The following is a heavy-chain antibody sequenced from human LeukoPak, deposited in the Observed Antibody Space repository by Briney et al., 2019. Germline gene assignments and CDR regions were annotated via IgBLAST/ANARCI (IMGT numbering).Heavy chain of an antibody. V-gene: IGHV3-7*01. CDR3: ARETPRRGETRDGYR. CDR1: EFTFSNFW. CDR2: IKQDGSEK. J-gene: IGHJ4*02. D-gene: IGHD5-24*01. Sequence: GGSLRLSCSASEFTFSNFWMSWVRQAPGKGPEWVANIKQDGSEKYYVDSVKGRFTISRDNAETSLHLQMNSLRAEDTAVYYCARETPRRGETRDGYRWGQGTVVTVSS.